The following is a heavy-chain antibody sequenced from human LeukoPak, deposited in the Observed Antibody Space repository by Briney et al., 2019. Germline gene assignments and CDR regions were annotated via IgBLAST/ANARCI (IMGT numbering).Heavy chain of an antibody. D-gene: IGHD1-26*01. Sequence: GGSLRLSCAASGFTFSSYGMHWVRQAPGKGLEWVAFIRYDGSNKYYADSVKGRFTISRDNSKNTLSLQMNSLRAEDTAVYYCAKAAIVGATGGNYFDYWGQGTLVTVSS. J-gene: IGHJ4*02. CDR1: GFTFSSYG. V-gene: IGHV3-30*02. CDR3: AKAAIVGATGGNYFDY. CDR2: IRYDGSNK.